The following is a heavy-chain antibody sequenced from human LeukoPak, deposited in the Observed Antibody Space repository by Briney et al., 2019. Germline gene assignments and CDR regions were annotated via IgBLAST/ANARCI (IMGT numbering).Heavy chain of an antibody. D-gene: IGHD1-26*01. CDR3: ARDRYGVRSGSCGY. J-gene: IGHJ4*02. Sequence: SETLSLTCAVYGGSFSGYYWSWIRQPPGKGLEWIGEINHSGSTNYNPSLKSRVTISVDTSKNQFSLKLSSVTAADTAVYYCARDRYGVRSGSCGYWGQGTLVTVSS. V-gene: IGHV4-34*01. CDR1: GGSFSGYY. CDR2: INHSGST.